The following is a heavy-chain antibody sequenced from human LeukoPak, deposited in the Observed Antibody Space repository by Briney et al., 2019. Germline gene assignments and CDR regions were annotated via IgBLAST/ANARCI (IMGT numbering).Heavy chain of an antibody. CDR1: GYSFTNYW. Sequence: GESLKISCKGSGYSFTNYWIGWVRQMPGKGLDWRGVIYPGDSDTRYSPSFQGKVTISADKSISTAYLQWSSLRASDTAMYYCARHGPNWGDAFDIWGQGTMVTVSS. CDR2: IYPGDSDT. CDR3: ARHGPNWGDAFDI. J-gene: IGHJ3*02. V-gene: IGHV5-51*01. D-gene: IGHD7-27*01.